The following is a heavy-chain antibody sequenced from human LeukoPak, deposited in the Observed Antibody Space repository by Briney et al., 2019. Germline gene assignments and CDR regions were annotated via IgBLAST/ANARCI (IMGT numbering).Heavy chain of an antibody. V-gene: IGHV3-7*05. D-gene: IGHD6-19*01. CDR2: IKQDGSEK. CDR3: ARLYSGAWYLAFGV. Sequence: GGSLRLSCAASGLTFSSYWMSWVRQAPGKGLEWVANIKQDGSEKYYVDSVKGRFTTSRDNAKNSLYLQMNSLRAEDTAVYYCARLYSGAWYLAFGVWGQGTMVTVSS. CDR1: GLTFSSYW. J-gene: IGHJ3*01.